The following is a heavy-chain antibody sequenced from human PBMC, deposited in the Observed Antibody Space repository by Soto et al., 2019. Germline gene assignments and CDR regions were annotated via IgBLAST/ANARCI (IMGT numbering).Heavy chain of an antibody. Sequence: QVQLVQSGAEVKKPGSSVKVSCKASGGTFSSYAITWVRRAPGQGLEWMGGIIPIFGTADYAQKFQGRVTITADESTSTAYMELSSLRSEDTAVYYCASPVATVYYYYGMDVWGQGTTVTVSS. CDR2: IIPIFGTA. J-gene: IGHJ6*02. D-gene: IGHD2-21*02. V-gene: IGHV1-69*12. CDR3: ASPVATVYYYYGMDV. CDR1: GGTFSSYA.